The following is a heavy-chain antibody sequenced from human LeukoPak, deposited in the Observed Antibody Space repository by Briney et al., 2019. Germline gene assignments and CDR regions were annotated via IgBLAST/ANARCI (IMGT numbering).Heavy chain of an antibody. Sequence: SETLSLTCTVSGGSISSSSYYWGWIRQPPGKGLEWIGSIYYSGSTYYNPSLKSRVTISVDTSKNQFSLKLSSVTAADTAVYYCARFQWELPFDYWGQGTLVTVSS. V-gene: IGHV4-39*07. CDR2: IYYSGST. CDR1: GGSISSSSYY. D-gene: IGHD1-26*01. CDR3: ARFQWELPFDY. J-gene: IGHJ4*02.